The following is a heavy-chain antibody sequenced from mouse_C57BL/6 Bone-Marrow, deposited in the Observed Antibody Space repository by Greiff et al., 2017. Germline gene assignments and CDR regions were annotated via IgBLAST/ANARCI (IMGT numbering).Heavy chain of an antibody. CDR1: GFPFSDAW. CDR3: TGWERVSFAY. CDR2: IRNKANNHAT. D-gene: IGHD3-3*01. Sequence: EVKVEESGGGLVQPGGSMKLSCAASGFPFSDAWMDWVRQTPEKGLEWVALIRNKANNHATYYAESVKGRFTISRDDSKSSVYLQMNSLGPEVTGIYYCTGWERVSFAYWGQGTLVTVSA. V-gene: IGHV6-6*01. J-gene: IGHJ3*01.